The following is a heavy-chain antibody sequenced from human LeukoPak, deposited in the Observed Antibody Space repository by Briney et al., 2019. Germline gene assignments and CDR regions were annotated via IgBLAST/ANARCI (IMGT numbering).Heavy chain of an antibody. Sequence: PGGALRLSCSVSGLTFSDYAMHWVRQAPGKGLEYVSAISSNGGSTYYADSVKGRFTISRDNSKNTLYLQMSSLRAEDTAVYYCVIDPYYYDSNGYQGIWGQGTLVTVSS. V-gene: IGHV3-64D*06. CDR3: VIDPYYYDSNGYQGI. CDR1: GLTFSDYA. CDR2: ISSNGGST. D-gene: IGHD3-22*01. J-gene: IGHJ4*02.